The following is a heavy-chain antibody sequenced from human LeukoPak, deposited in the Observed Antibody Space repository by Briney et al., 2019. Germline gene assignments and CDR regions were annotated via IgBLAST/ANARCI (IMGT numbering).Heavy chain of an antibody. CDR2: ISGSGGST. D-gene: IGHD1-26*01. J-gene: IGHJ4*02. Sequence: GSLRLSCAACGFTFSSYAMIWVRQAPGKGLEWVSAISGSGGSTYSADSVKGRFTISRDNSKNTLYLQMNSLRAEDTAVYYCAKNSGSYYDFDYWGQGTLVTVSS. V-gene: IGHV3-23*01. CDR3: AKNSGSYYDFDY. CDR1: GFTFSSYA.